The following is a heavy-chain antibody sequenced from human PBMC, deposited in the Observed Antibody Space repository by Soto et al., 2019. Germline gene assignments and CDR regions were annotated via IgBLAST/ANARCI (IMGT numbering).Heavy chain of an antibody. J-gene: IGHJ3*01. D-gene: IGHD1-7*01. CDR2: INAANGNT. CDR1: GYTFITYA. CDR3: ERGATGTTTYAYDF. V-gene: IGHV1-3*01. Sequence: ASVKVSCKASGYTFITYAMHWVRQAPGQRLEWMGWINAANGNTEYSQKFQDRVTITRDTSASTAYMELSSLRSEDTAVYYCERGATGTTTYAYDFWVQG.